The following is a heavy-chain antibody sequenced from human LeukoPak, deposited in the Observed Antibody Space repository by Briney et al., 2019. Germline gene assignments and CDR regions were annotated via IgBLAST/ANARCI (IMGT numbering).Heavy chain of an antibody. V-gene: IGHV3-21*01. CDR2: ISSSSSYT. Sequence: GGSLRLSCAASGFTFSSYSMNWVRQAPGKGLEWVSSISSSSSYTYYADSVKGRFTISRDNAKNSLYLQMNSLRAEDTAVYYCARDWAYYYDSSPWGQGTLVTVSS. J-gene: IGHJ5*02. CDR1: GFTFSSYS. D-gene: IGHD3-22*01. CDR3: ARDWAYYYDSSP.